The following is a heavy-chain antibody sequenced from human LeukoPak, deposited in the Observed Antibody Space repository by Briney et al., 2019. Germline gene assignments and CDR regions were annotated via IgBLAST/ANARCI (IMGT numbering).Heavy chain of an antibody. J-gene: IGHJ3*02. V-gene: IGHV3-30*18. D-gene: IGHD6-13*01. CDR1: GFTFSSYA. CDR2: ISYDGNNK. CDR3: AKVSGSSWYRNAFDI. Sequence: GGSLRLSCAASGFTFSSYAMHWVRQAPGKGLEWVAVISYDGNNKYYADSVKGRFAISRDNSKNTLYLQMNSLRAEDTAVYYCAKVSGSSWYRNAFDIWGQGTMVTVSS.